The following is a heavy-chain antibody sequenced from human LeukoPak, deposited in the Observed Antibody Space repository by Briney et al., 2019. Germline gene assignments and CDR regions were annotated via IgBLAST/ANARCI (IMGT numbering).Heavy chain of an antibody. Sequence: GGSLRLSCAASGFTFDDYAMHWVRQAPGKGLEWVSGISWNSGSIGYADSVKGRFTISRDNAKNSLYLQMNSLRAEDTALYYCAKGGLYQLFGEENWFDPWGQGTLVTVSS. CDR1: GFTFDDYA. CDR3: AKGGLYQLFGEENWFDP. D-gene: IGHD6-6*01. J-gene: IGHJ5*02. V-gene: IGHV3-9*01. CDR2: ISWNSGSI.